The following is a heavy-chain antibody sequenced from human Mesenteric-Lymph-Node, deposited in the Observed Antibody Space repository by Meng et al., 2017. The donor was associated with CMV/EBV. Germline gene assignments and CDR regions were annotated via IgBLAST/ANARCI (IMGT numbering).Heavy chain of an antibody. CDR2: IKSNTDGGTT. CDR3: TTRYRYSSY. Sequence: GESLKISCAASGFTFSNAWMSWVRQAPGKGLEWVGRIKSNTDGGTTDYAAPVKGRFTISRDDSIDTLYLQMNSLKTEDTAMYFCTTRYRYSSYWGQGTPVTVSS. V-gene: IGHV3-15*01. J-gene: IGHJ4*02. CDR1: GFTFSNAW. D-gene: IGHD1-26*01.